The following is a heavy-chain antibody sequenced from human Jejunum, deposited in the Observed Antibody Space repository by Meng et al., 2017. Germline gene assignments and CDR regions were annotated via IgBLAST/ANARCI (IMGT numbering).Heavy chain of an antibody. Sequence: SETLSLTCTVSGASLGSGGYYWSWIRQHPGKGLEWIWDIYYSGITDYNPSLESRVTISVDTSKNQFSLKMTSVTAADTAVYYCARDSLNMFRGITTRRYYFDYWGQGTLVTVSS. D-gene: IGHD3-10*02. V-gene: IGHV4-31*03. CDR1: GASLGSGGYY. CDR3: ARDSLNMFRGITTRRYYFDY. J-gene: IGHJ4*02. CDR2: IYYSGIT.